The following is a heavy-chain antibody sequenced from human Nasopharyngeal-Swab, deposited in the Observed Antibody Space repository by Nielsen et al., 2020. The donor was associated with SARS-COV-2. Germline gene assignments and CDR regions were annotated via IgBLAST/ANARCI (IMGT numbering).Heavy chain of an antibody. CDR3: ARDPRGPDY. D-gene: IGHD6-25*01. V-gene: IGHV1-18*01. J-gene: IGHJ4*02. Sequence: WVRQATGQGLEWMGWISAYNGRTYYAQKFQGRVTMTTDTSTSTAYMDLRSLRSDVTAVYYCARDPRGPDYWGQGTLVTVSS. CDR2: ISAYNGRT.